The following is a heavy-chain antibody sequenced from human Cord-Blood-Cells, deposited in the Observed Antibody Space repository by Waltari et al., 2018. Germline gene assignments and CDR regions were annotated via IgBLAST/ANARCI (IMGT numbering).Heavy chain of an antibody. CDR2: TNPNSGGT. D-gene: IGHD6-13*01. CDR3: ARSSSSWYYFDY. V-gene: IGHV1-2*02. CDR1: GYTFTGYY. J-gene: IGHJ4*02. Sequence: QVQLVQSGAEVKKPGASVKVSCKASGYTFTGYYMHWVRQAPGQGLEWLGGTNPNSGGTNYAQKCQGRVTMTRDTSISTAYMERSRLRSDDTAVYYCARSSSSWYYFDYWGQGTLVTVSS.